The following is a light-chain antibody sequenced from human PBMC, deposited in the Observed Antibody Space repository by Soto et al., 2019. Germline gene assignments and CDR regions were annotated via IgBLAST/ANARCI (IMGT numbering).Light chain of an antibody. Sequence: QSVLTQPDSVSGSPGQSITISCTGTSSGVGGYNYVSWYQQHPGKAPKLMIYDVSNRPSGVSNRFSGSKSGNTASLTISGLEAEDEADYYCSSYTSSSTVVFGGGTKLTVL. V-gene: IGLV2-14*01. CDR1: SSGVGGYNY. CDR3: SSYTSSSTVV. J-gene: IGLJ2*01. CDR2: DVS.